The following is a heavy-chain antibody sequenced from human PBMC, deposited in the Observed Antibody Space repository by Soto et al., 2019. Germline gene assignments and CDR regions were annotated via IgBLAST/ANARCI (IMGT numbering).Heavy chain of an antibody. D-gene: IGHD3-16*02. Sequence: ASVKVSCKASGYTFTGYYMHWVRQAPGQGLEWMGWINPNSGGTNYAQKFQGWVTMTRDTSISTAYMELSRLRSDDTAVYYCARGRRIMITFGGVIVMSYYGMDVWGQGTTVIVSS. CDR2: INPNSGGT. V-gene: IGHV1-2*04. J-gene: IGHJ6*02. CDR3: ARGRRIMITFGGVIVMSYYGMDV. CDR1: GYTFTGYY.